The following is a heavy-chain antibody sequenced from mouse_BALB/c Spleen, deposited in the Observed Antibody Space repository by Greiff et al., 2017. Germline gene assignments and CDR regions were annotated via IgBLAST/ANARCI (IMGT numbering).Heavy chain of an antibody. Sequence: EVILVESGGGLVQPGGSLKLSCAASGFTFSSYGMSWVRQTPDKRLELVATINSNGGSTYYPDSVKGRFTISRDNAKNTLYLQMSSLKSEDTAMYYCARDGYFFAYWGQGTLVTVSA. J-gene: IGHJ3*01. CDR3: ARDGYFFAY. V-gene: IGHV5-6-3*01. CDR1: GFTFSSYG. CDR2: INSNGGST. D-gene: IGHD2-3*01.